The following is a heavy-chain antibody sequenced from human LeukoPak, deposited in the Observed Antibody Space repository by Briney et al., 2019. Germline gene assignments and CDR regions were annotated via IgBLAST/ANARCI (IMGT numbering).Heavy chain of an antibody. Sequence: PSETLSLTCAVYGGSFSGYYWSWIRQPPGKGLEWIGYIYYSGSTNYNPSLKSRVTISVDTSKNQFSLKLSSVTAADTAVYYCARAAREMATTPDFDYWGQGTLVTASS. D-gene: IGHD5-24*01. CDR2: IYYSGST. V-gene: IGHV4-59*01. J-gene: IGHJ4*02. CDR1: GGSFSGYY. CDR3: ARAAREMATTPDFDY.